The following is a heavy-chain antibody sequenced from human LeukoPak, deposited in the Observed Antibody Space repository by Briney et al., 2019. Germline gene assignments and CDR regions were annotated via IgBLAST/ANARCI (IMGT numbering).Heavy chain of an antibody. CDR1: GYTFTGYY. CDR2: INPNSGGT. D-gene: IGHD3-10*01. CDR3: ARPLYGSGSFRYYYYGMDV. J-gene: IGHJ6*02. V-gene: IGHV1-2*02. Sequence: ASVKVSCKASGYTFTGYYMHWVRQAPRQGLEWMGWINPNSGGTNYAQKFQGRVTMTRDTSISTAYMELSRLRSDDTAVYYCARPLYGSGSFRYYYYGMDVWGQGTTVTVSS.